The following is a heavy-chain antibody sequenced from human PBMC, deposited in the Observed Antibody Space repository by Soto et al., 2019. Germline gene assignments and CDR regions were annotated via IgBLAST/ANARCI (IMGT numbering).Heavy chain of an antibody. V-gene: IGHV3-64D*06. Sequence: EVQLVESGGGLVQPGGSLRLSCSASGFTFSNFAMHWVRQAPGKGLEYVSGITSNGDNTYHADSVQGRFTISRDNSKSTLYLQMTGLRVEDTAVYYCVKGNQLLRYYFEYWGRGALVTVSS. J-gene: IGHJ4*02. CDR2: ITSNGDNT. CDR1: GFTFSNFA. D-gene: IGHD2-2*01. CDR3: VKGNQLLRYYFEY.